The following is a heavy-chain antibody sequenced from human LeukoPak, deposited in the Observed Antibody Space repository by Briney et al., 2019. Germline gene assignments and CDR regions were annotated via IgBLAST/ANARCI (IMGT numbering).Heavy chain of an antibody. D-gene: IGHD2-8*01. CDR1: GFTFSSYA. J-gene: IGHJ6*02. CDR3: ARDKYDGMGV. Sequence: GRSLRLSCAASGFTFSSYAMHWVRQAPGKGLEWVAVISYDGSNKYYADSVKGRFTISRDNSKNTLYLQMNSLRAEDTAVYYCARDKYDGMGVWGQGTTVTVSS. CDR2: ISYDGSNK. V-gene: IGHV3-30-3*01.